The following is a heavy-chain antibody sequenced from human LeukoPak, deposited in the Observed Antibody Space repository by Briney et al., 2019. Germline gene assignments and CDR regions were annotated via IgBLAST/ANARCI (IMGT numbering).Heavy chain of an antibody. D-gene: IGHD3-22*01. CDR2: ISGSGGST. CDR1: GFTFSSYA. Sequence: GGSLRLSXAASGFTFSSYAMSWVRQAPGKGLEWVSAISGSGGSTYYADSVKGRFTISRDNSKNTLYLQMNSLRAEDTAVYYCAKSIYASSGYYTGYDAFDIWGQGTMVTVSS. V-gene: IGHV3-23*01. J-gene: IGHJ3*02. CDR3: AKSIYASSGYYTGYDAFDI.